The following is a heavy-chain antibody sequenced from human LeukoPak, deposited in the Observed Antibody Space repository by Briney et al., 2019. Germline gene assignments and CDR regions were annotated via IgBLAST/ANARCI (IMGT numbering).Heavy chain of an antibody. CDR3: ARDVHGDYGSGWFDP. J-gene: IGHJ5*02. V-gene: IGHV1-69*05. Sequence: SVKVFCKTSGGTFNNSAISWVRQAPGQGLEWLGGIMPLFGTAGYAQKFQGRVTITKDESTRTVYLELTSLTSDDTAVYYCARDVHGDYGSGWFDPWGQGTLVSVSS. CDR1: GGTFNNSA. CDR2: IMPLFGTA. D-gene: IGHD4-17*01.